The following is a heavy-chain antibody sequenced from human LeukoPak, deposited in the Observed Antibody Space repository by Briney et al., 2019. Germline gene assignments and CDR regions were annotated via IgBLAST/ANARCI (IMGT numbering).Heavy chain of an antibody. V-gene: IGHV3-11*01. CDR2: ITNSGSTT. J-gene: IGHJ6*03. CDR1: GFTFSDYY. CDR3: ARDSGLRWFGENYYYMDV. D-gene: IGHD3-10*01. Sequence: GGSLRLSCVASGFTFSDYYMSWIRQAPGKGLEWISYITNSGSTTFYADSVKGRFSISRDNANNSLFLQMNSLRVEDTAIYFCARDSGLRWFGENYYYMDVWGKGTTVTISS.